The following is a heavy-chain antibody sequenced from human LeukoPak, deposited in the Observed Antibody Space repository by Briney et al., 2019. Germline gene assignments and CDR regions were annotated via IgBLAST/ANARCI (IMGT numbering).Heavy chain of an antibody. CDR3: ARGVVVTAIHHYYYGMDV. CDR1: GGSFSGYY. D-gene: IGHD2-21*02. J-gene: IGHJ6*04. CDR2: INHSGST. Sequence: SETLSLTCAVYGGSFSGYYWSWIRQPPGKGLEWIGEINHSGSTNYNPSLKSRVTISVDTSKNQFSLKLSSVTAVDTAVYSCARGVVVTAIHHYYYGMDVWGKGTTVTVSS. V-gene: IGHV4-34*01.